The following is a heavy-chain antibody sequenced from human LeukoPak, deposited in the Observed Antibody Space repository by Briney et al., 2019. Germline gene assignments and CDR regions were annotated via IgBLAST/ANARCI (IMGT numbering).Heavy chain of an antibody. V-gene: IGHV4-59*01. Sequence: SETLSLTCTVSGGSISSYYWSWIRQPPGKGLEWIGYIYYSGSTNYNPSLKSRVTISVDTSKNQFSLKLSSVTAADTAVYYCARAEQWLVSLLSPPNWFDPWGQGTLVTVSS. J-gene: IGHJ5*02. CDR2: IYYSGST. D-gene: IGHD6-19*01. CDR3: ARAEQWLVSLLSPPNWFDP. CDR1: GGSISSYY.